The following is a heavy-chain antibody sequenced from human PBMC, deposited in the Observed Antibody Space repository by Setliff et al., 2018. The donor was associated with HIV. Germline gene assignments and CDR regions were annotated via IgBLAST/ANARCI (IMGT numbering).Heavy chain of an antibody. Sequence: GGSLRLSCAVAGFSFSNYAMTWVRQAPGKGLEWVSAIGGSTGSTYYADSVKGRFTISTDNSKHTLYLQMNSLRAEDTAVYYCAKPLTQWGVSPYHYAVDVWGQGTTVTGS. V-gene: IGHV3-23*01. CDR3: AKPLTQWGVSPYHYAVDV. D-gene: IGHD1-26*01. J-gene: IGHJ6*02. CDR2: IGGSTGST. CDR1: GFSFSNYA.